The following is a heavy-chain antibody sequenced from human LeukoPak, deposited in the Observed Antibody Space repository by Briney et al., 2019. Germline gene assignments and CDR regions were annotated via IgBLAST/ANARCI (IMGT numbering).Heavy chain of an antibody. J-gene: IGHJ4*02. CDR2: IIPILGIA. D-gene: IGHD4-11*01. Sequence: ASVKVSCKASGYTFTSYGISWVRQAPGQGLEWMGRIIPILGIANYAQKFQGRVTITADKSTSTAYMELSSLRSEDTAVYYCARGRRYSNENYYFDYWGQGTLVTVSS. CDR1: GYTFTSYG. CDR3: ARGRRYSNENYYFDY. V-gene: IGHV1-69*04.